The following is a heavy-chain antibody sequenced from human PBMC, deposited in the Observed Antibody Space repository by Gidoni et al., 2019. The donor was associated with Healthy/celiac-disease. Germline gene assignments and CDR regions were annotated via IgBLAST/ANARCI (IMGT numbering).Heavy chain of an antibody. D-gene: IGHD3-10*01. CDR2: ISYDGSTT. J-gene: IGHJ6*02. Sequence: QVQLGECGGGVGQPGRALRLSGAASGCTCSSDGRNGVRQAPGKGLEWVAVISYDGSTTYYADSVTGRFTISRDNSQNTLYLQMNSLRAEDTAVYYCAKDRTYYYGSGSYTLYYGMDVWGQGTTVTVSS. CDR3: AKDRTYYYGSGSYTLYYGMDV. CDR1: GCTCSSDG. V-gene: IGHV3-30*18.